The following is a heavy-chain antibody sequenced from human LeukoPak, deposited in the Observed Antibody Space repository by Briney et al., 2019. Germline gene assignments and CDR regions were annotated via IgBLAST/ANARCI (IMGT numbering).Heavy chain of an antibody. V-gene: IGHV3-23*01. CDR2: ISGSGGST. Sequence: PGGSLRLSCAASGFTFSSYAMSWVRQAPGKGLEWVSAISGSGGSTYYADSVKGRFTISRDNSKNTLYLQMNSLRAEDTAVYYCAKIGYYYDSSGSGYYYYYGMDVWGQGTTVTVSS. CDR3: AKIGYYYDSSGSGYYYYYGMDV. J-gene: IGHJ6*02. CDR1: GFTFSSYA. D-gene: IGHD3-22*01.